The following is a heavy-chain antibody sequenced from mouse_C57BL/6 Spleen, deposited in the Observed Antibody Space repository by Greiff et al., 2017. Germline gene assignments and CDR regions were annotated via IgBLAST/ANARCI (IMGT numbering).Heavy chain of an antibody. CDR3: SRRGYCNFYFDY. CDR2: IYPSDSYT. J-gene: IGHJ2*01. Sequence: VQLQQPGAELVKPGASVKLSCKASGYTFTSYWMQWVKQRPGLGLEWIGEIYPSDSYTNYNQKFKGKATLTVDTSSTTAYMQLSSLTSEDSSVYYCSRRGYCNFYFDYWGHCTTLTVSS. CDR1: GYTFTSYW. D-gene: IGHD2-10*02. V-gene: IGHV1-50*01.